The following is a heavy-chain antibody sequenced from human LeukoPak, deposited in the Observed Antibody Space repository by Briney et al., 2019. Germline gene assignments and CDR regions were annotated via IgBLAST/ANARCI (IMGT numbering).Heavy chain of an antibody. J-gene: IGHJ6*03. CDR3: ASSSSSSSWYEAGYYYYYYYYMDV. V-gene: IGHV3-53*01. CDR2: IYSGGST. CDR1: GFTVSSNY. Sequence: GGSLRLSCAASGFTVSSNYMSWVRQAPGKGLEWVSVIYSGGSTYYADSVKGRFTISRDNSKNTLYLQMNSLRAEDTAVYYCASSSSSSSWYEAGYYYYYYYYMDVWGKGTTVTVSS. D-gene: IGHD6-13*01.